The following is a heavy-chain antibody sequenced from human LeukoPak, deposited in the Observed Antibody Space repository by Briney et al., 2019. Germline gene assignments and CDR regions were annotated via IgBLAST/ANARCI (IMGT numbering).Heavy chain of an antibody. CDR1: GFTFSSYS. Sequence: GGSLRLSCAASGFTFSSYSMNWVRQAPGKGLEWVSYISSSSSTIYYADSVKGRFTISRDNAKNSLYLQMNSLRAEDTAVYYCARDAYDSNGYYYGIHWGQGTPVTVSS. CDR3: ARDAYDSNGYYYGIH. J-gene: IGHJ4*02. CDR2: ISSSSSTI. D-gene: IGHD3-22*01. V-gene: IGHV3-48*01.